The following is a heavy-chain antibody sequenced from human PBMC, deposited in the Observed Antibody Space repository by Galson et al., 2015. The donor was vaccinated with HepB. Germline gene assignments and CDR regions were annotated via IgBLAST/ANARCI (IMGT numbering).Heavy chain of an antibody. V-gene: IGHV3-11*01. D-gene: IGHD5-18*01. CDR3: ARDFRSGYSYGYGGMDV. CDR2: ISSSGSTI. CDR1: GFTFSDYY. Sequence: SLRLSCAASGFTFSDYYMSWIRQAPGKGLEWVSYISSSGSTIYYADSVKGRFTISRDNAKNSLYLQMNSLRAEDTAVYYCARDFRSGYSYGYGGMDVWGQGTTVTVSS. J-gene: IGHJ6*02.